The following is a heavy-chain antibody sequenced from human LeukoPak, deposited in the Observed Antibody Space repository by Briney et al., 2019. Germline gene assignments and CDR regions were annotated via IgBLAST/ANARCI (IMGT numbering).Heavy chain of an antibody. D-gene: IGHD5-18*01. J-gene: IGHJ4*02. CDR2: IIPIFGTA. Sequence: SVKVSCKASGGTFSSYAISWVRQAPGQGLEWMGGIIPIFGTANYAQKFRGRVTITADESTSTAYMELSSLRSEDTAVYYCASGRYGYSYGRFDYWGQGTLVTVSS. CDR3: ASGRYGYSYGRFDY. CDR1: GGTFSSYA. V-gene: IGHV1-69*13.